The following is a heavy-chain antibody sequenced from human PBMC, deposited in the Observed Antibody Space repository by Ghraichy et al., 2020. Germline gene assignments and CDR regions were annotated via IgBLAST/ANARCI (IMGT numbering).Heavy chain of an antibody. CDR3: ARGSKVVRFYYYDGMDV. J-gene: IGHJ6*02. CDR1: GFTFSGYS. Sequence: GSLRLSCAASGFTFSGYSMNWVRQAPGKGLEWVAYITSSSKFISYADSVKGRFTISRDNAQNTLDLQMKSLRDEDTAVYYCARGSKVVRFYYYDGMDVWGQGTTVTVAS. CDR2: ITSSSKFI. D-gene: IGHD2-21*01. V-gene: IGHV3-48*02.